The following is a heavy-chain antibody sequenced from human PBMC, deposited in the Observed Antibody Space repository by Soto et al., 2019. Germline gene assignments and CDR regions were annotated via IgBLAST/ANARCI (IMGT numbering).Heavy chain of an antibody. J-gene: IGHJ6*02. CDR2: ISAYNGNT. Sequence: QVQLVQSGAEVKKPGASVKVSCKASGYTFTSYGISWVRQAPGQGLEWMGWISAYNGNTNYAQKLQGRVTMTTDTSTSTAYMEQRSLRSDDTAVYYCARGPYGSGSYYYYYYGMDVWGQGTTVTVSS. CDR3: ARGPYGSGSYYYYYYGMDV. D-gene: IGHD3-10*01. V-gene: IGHV1-18*01. CDR1: GYTFTSYG.